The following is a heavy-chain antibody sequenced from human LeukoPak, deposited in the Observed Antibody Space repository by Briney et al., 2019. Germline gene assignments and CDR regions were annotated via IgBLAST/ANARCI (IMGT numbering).Heavy chain of an antibody. CDR1: GFTFGNAW. CDR3: TTIERYYDSSGYSSSPDY. J-gene: IGHJ4*02. CDR2: IKSKTDDGTT. V-gene: IGHV3-15*01. D-gene: IGHD3-22*01. Sequence: GGSLRLSCAASGFTFGNAWMSWVRQAPGKGLEWVGRIKSKTDDGTTDYAAPVRGRFTLSRDDSKNTLYLQMNSLKTEDTAVYYCTTIERYYDSSGYSSSPDYWGQGTLVTVSS.